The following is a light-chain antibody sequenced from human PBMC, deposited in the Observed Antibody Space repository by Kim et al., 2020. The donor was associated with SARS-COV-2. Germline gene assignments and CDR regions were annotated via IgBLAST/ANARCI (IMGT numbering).Light chain of an antibody. CDR1: HNIANY. Sequence: ASVGDTIFITCRASHNIANYLNWYQHKPGRAPKLLINAASTVQSGVPSRFSGSGSGTDFTLTISSLQVEDFATYVCQQSYNTLYTFGQGTKVDIK. CDR2: AAS. J-gene: IGKJ2*01. CDR3: QQSYNTLYT. V-gene: IGKV1-39*01.